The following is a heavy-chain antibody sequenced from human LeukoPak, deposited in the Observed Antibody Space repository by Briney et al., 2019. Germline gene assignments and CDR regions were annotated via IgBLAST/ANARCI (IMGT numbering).Heavy chain of an antibody. V-gene: IGHV1-8*03. CDR2: MNPNSGNT. CDR1: GYTFTGYY. CDR3: ARLCIVVVPAARPYYYYYMDV. D-gene: IGHD2-2*01. Sequence: ASVKVSCKASGYTFTGYYMYWVRQTPGQGREWMGWMNPNSGNTGYAQKFQGRVTITRNTSISTAYMELSSLRSEDTAVYYCARLCIVVVPAARPYYYYYMDVWGKGTTVTVSS. J-gene: IGHJ6*03.